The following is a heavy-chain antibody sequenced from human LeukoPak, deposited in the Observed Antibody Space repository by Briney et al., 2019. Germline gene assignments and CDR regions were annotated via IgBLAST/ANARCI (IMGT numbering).Heavy chain of an antibody. CDR3: AREGSGVAGHFDY. D-gene: IGHD6-19*01. CDR1: GSSLSSYR. Sequence: IPGGSLRPSCAASGSSLSSYRMNWVRRAPGKGLEWVSSSSRSSSYIYYADSVKGRFTISRDNAKNSLYLQMNSLRAEDTAVYYCAREGSGVAGHFDYWGQGTLVTVSS. CDR2: SSRSSSYI. V-gene: IGHV3-21*01. J-gene: IGHJ4*02.